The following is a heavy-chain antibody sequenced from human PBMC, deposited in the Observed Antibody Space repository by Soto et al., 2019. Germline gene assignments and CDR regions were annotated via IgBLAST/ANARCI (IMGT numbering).Heavy chain of an antibody. J-gene: IGHJ6*02. D-gene: IGHD3-10*01. CDR1: GFPFSSYA. Sequence: GGSLRLSCAASGFPFSSYAMSWVRQAPGKGLEWVSAISGSGGSTYYADSVKGRFTISRDNSKNTPYPQMNSLRAEDTAVYYCAKNTDGSGSYYYYYYGMDVWGQGTTVTVSS. CDR3: AKNTDGSGSYYYYYYGMDV. CDR2: ISGSGGST. V-gene: IGHV3-23*01.